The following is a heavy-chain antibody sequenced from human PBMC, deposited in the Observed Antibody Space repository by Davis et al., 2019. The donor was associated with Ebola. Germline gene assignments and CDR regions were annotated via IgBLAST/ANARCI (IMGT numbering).Heavy chain of an antibody. CDR3: ARLVSGY. CDR1: GFTVSSNY. Sequence: GESLKISCAASGFTVSSNYMSWVRQAPGKGLEWVATIKKDGVQKFYVDSVKGRFIISRDNARNSLYLQMNSLKNEDTAVYYCARLVSGYWGQGTLVSVSS. D-gene: IGHD6-25*01. CDR2: IKKDGVQK. J-gene: IGHJ4*02. V-gene: IGHV3-7*03.